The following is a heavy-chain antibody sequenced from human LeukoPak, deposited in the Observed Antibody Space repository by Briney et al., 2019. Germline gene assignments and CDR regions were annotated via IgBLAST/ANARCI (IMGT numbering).Heavy chain of an antibody. Sequence: ASVKVSCKASGYTFTGYYMHWVRQAPGQGLEWMGWINPNSGGTNYAQKFQGRVTMTRDTSISTAYMEVSSLRSDDTAMYYCARSAVTSNDYWGQGTLVTVSS. CDR2: INPNSGGT. V-gene: IGHV1-2*02. D-gene: IGHD4-17*01. CDR3: ARSAVTSNDY. J-gene: IGHJ4*02. CDR1: GYTFTGYY.